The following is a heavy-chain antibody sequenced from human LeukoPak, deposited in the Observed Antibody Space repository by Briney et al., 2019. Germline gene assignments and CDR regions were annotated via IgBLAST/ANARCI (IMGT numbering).Heavy chain of an antibody. CDR3: AKSHVTTATGTGRYFDY. V-gene: IGHV3-23*01. CDR2: ISGSGGST. CDR1: GFSFSSYA. Sequence: PGGSLRLSCAASGFSFSSYAMSWVRQAPGKGLEWVSAISGSGGSTYYTDSVKGRFTISRDNSKNMVYLQMDSLRAEDTAVYYCAKSHVTTATGTGRYFDYWGQGTLVTVSS. D-gene: IGHD1-1*01. J-gene: IGHJ4*02.